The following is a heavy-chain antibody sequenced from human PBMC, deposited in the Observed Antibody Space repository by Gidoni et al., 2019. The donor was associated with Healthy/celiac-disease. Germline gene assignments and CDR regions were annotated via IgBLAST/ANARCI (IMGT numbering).Heavy chain of an antibody. CDR1: GGSISSGGYY. V-gene: IGHV4-31*03. CDR3: ARETSRGSMVRGVTGFDP. D-gene: IGHD3-10*01. Sequence: QVQLQESGPGLVKPSQTLSLTCTVSGGSISSGGYYWSWIRQHPGKGLEWIGYIYYSGSTYYNPSLKSRVTISVDTSKNQFSLKLSSVTAADTAVYYCARETSRGSMVRGVTGFDPWGQGTLVTVSS. J-gene: IGHJ5*02. CDR2: IYYSGST.